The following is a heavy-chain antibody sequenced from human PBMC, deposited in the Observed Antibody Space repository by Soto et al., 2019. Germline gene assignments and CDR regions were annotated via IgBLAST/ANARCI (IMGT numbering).Heavy chain of an antibody. CDR2: IWYDGSNK. CDR3: ARDRFWNFDY. D-gene: IGHD3-3*01. CDR1: GFTFSSYG. J-gene: IGHJ4*02. Sequence: QVQLVESGGGVVQPGRSLRLSCAASGFTFSSYGMHWVRQAAGKGLEWVAVIWYDGSNKYYADSVKGRFTISRDNSKNTLYLQMKSLRAEDTAVYYCARDRFWNFDYWGQGTLVTVSS. V-gene: IGHV3-33*01.